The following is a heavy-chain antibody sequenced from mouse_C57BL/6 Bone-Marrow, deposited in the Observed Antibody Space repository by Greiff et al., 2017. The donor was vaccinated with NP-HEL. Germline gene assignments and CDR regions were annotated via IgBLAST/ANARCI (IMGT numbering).Heavy chain of an antibody. J-gene: IGHJ4*01. V-gene: IGHV1-39*01. CDR3: ASPFTTVVDMDY. CDR1: GYSFTDYN. D-gene: IGHD1-1*01. CDR2: INPNYGTT. Sequence: EVKVVESGPELVKPGASVKISCKASGYSFTDYNMNWVKQSNGKSLEWIGVINPNYGTTSYNQKFKGKATLTVDQSSSTAYMQLNSLTSEDSAVYYCASPFTTVVDMDYWGQGTSVTVSS.